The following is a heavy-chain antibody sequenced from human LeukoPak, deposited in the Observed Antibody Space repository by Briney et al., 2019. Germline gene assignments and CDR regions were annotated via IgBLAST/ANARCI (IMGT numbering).Heavy chain of an antibody. J-gene: IGHJ4*02. Sequence: GGSLRLSCAASGFTFSSYGMHWVRQAPGKGLQWVAVIWYDGNNKYYSDSVRGRFTISRDNSRNTVHLQMNSLRVEDTAVCYCARDYGTSDHERFDYWGQGTLVTVSS. V-gene: IGHV3-33*01. CDR2: IWYDGNNK. CDR1: GFTFSSYG. D-gene: IGHD3-16*01. CDR3: ARDYGTSDHERFDY.